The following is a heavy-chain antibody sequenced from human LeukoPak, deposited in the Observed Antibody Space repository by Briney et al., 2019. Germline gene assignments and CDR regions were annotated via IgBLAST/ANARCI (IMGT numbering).Heavy chain of an antibody. D-gene: IGHD1-26*01. J-gene: IGHJ4*02. Sequence: PSETLSLTCAVYGGSFSGYYWSWIRQPPGKGLEWIGEINHSGSTNYNPSLKSRVTISVDTSKNQFSLKLSSVTAADTAVYYCAGYSIPYTFEYWGQGTLVTVSS. CDR3: AGYSIPYTFEY. V-gene: IGHV4-34*01. CDR1: GGSFSGYY. CDR2: INHSGST.